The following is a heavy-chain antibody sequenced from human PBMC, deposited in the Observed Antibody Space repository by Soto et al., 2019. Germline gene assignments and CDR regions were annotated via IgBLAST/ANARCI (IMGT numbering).Heavy chain of an antibody. J-gene: IGHJ4*02. D-gene: IGHD2-8*01. V-gene: IGHV3-23*05. CDR2: IDYSGTNT. CDR1: GFPFAFG. CDR3: VSWVSAHFDN. Sequence: GXPLRLSCAASGFPFAFGRTWVRQAPGNGLECVSTIDYSGTNTHYADSVKGRFTISRDKSRNTVDLQMSNLRVEDTAVYYCVSWVSAHFDNWGQGTLVTVSS.